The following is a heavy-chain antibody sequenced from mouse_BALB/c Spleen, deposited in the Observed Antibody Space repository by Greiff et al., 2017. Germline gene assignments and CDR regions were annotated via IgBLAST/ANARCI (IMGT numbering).Heavy chain of an antibody. Sequence: EVHLVESGGGLVKPGGSLKLSCAASGFTFSSYTMSWVRQTPEKRLEWVATISSGGGNTYYPDSVKGRFTISRDNAKNNLYLQMSSLRSEDTALYYCARGIYYDYDDAMDYWGQGTSVTVSS. J-gene: IGHJ4*01. CDR2: ISSGGGNT. V-gene: IGHV5-9*03. D-gene: IGHD2-4*01. CDR3: ARGIYYDYDDAMDY. CDR1: GFTFSSYT.